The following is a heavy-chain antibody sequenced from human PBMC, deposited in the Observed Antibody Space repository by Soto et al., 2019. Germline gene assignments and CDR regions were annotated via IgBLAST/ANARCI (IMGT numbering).Heavy chain of an antibody. D-gene: IGHD3-22*01. CDR3: AKAWFSGSIGDAFDI. Sequence: QVQLVESGGGVVQPGRSLRLSCAASGFTCSSYGMHWVRQAPGKGLEWVAVISYDGSNKYYADSVKGRFTISRDNSKNTLYLQMNSLRAEDTAVYYCAKAWFSGSIGDAFDIWGQGTMVTVSS. J-gene: IGHJ3*02. CDR2: ISYDGSNK. CDR1: GFTCSSYG. V-gene: IGHV3-30*18.